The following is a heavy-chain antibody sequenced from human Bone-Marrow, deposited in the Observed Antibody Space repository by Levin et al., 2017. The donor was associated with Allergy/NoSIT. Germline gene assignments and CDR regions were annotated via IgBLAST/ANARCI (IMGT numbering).Heavy chain of an antibody. D-gene: IGHD6-13*01. CDR1: GFIFSNYW. J-gene: IGHJ4*02. Sequence: PGGSLRLSCAASGFIFSNYWMAWVRQAPGKGLDWLAVINEDGSSILYVDSVRGRFTISRDNAKNSLFLQVSSLRVDDTAVYYCVKGPLRATADDYWGQGTLVTVSS. V-gene: IGHV3-7*01. CDR3: VKGPLRATADDY. CDR2: INEDGSSI.